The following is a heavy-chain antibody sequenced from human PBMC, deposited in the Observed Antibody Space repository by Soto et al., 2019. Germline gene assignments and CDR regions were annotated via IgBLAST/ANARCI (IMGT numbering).Heavy chain of an antibody. CDR2: IYPGDSDT. Sequence: PGESLKISCKGSGYSFTSYWIGWVRQMPGKGLEWMGIIYPGDSDTRYSPSFQGQVTISADKSISTAYLQWSSLKASDTAMYYCARRRHDGTCGSCPTGVWGQGTMVTVSS. CDR3: ARRRHDGTCGSCPTGV. V-gene: IGHV5-51*01. J-gene: IGHJ6*02. D-gene: IGHD2-15*01. CDR1: GYSFTSYW.